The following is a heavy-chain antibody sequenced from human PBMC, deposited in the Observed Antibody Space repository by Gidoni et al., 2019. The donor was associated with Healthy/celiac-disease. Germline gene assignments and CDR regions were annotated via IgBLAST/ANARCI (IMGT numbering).Heavy chain of an antibody. CDR3: ARDSAGTMVRGVIIDYMDV. J-gene: IGHJ6*03. V-gene: IGHV1-2*04. Sequence: QVQLVQSGAEVKKPGASVKVSCKASGYTFTGYYMHWVRQAPGQGLEWMGWINPNSGGTNYAQKFQGWVTMTRDTSISTAYMELSRLRSDDTAVYYCARDSAGTMVRGVIIDYMDVWGKGTTLTVSS. CDR1: GYTFTGYY. CDR2: INPNSGGT. D-gene: IGHD3-10*01.